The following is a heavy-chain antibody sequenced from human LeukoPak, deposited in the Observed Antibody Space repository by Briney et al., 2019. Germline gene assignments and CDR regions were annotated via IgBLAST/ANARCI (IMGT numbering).Heavy chain of an antibody. CDR3: ARGKAEAGFNWFDP. V-gene: IGHV4-38-2*02. CDR1: GYSISSGYY. CDR2: IYHSGST. D-gene: IGHD6-19*01. Sequence: SETLSLTCTVSGYSISSGYYWGWIRQPPGKGLEWIGSIYHSGSTYYNPSLRSRVTISVDTSKNQFSLKLSSVTAADTAVYYCARGKAEAGFNWFDPWGQGTLVTVSS. J-gene: IGHJ5*02.